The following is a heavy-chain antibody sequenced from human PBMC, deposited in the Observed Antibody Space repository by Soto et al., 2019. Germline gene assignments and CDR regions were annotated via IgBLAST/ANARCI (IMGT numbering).Heavy chain of an antibody. Sequence: QVQLQQWGAGLLKPSETLSLTCAVYGGSFSGYYWSWIRQPPGKGLEWIREINHSGSTNYNPSLKSRVTISVDTSKNQFSLKLSSVTAADTAVYYCARRSAAGPWGQGTLVTVSS. D-gene: IGHD6-25*01. CDR3: ARRSAAGP. CDR2: INHSGST. J-gene: IGHJ5*02. CDR1: GGSFSGYY. V-gene: IGHV4-34*01.